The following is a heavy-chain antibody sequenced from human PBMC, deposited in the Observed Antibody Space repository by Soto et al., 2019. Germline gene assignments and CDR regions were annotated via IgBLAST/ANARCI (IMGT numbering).Heavy chain of an antibody. CDR3: PPNSKFDY. V-gene: IGHV3-15*01. D-gene: IGHD2-8*01. CDR1: GFTLSNAW. CDR2: IKNKMEGGTT. Sequence: GGSLRLSCAASGFTLSNAWVSWVRQAPGKGLEWVGRIKNKMEGGTTDYAAPVKGRFTISRDDSKNMLYLQMNSLITDDTAVYYCPPNSKFDYWGQGSVAIVAS. J-gene: IGHJ4*02.